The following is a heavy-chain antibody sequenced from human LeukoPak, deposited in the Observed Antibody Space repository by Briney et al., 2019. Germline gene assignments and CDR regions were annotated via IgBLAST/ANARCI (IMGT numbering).Heavy chain of an antibody. CDR3: ASRRGTNYDILTGYYPFDY. CDR1: GFTFSSYAM. D-gene: IGHD3-9*01. Sequence: GPLRLSCAASGFTFSSYAMSWVRQPPGKGLEWIGEIYHSGSTNYNPSLKSRVTISVDKSKNQFSLKLSSVTAADTAVYYCASRRGTNYDILTGYYPFDYWGQGTLVTVSS. V-gene: IGHV4-4*02. J-gene: IGHJ4*02. CDR2: IYHSGST.